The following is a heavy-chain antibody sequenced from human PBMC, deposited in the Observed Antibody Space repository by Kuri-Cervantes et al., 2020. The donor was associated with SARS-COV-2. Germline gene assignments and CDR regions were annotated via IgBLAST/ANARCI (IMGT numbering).Heavy chain of an antibody. J-gene: IGHJ4*02. V-gene: IGHV3-30*04. CDR1: GFTFSNYA. CDR3: ARDQSGSYYFGYFDY. D-gene: IGHD1-26*01. Sequence: GESLKISCAVSGFTFSNYAMHWVRQAPGKGLEWVAVISYDGSSKYYADSVKGRFTISRDNAKNSLYLQMNSLRAEDTAVYYCARDQSGSYYFGYFDYWGQGTLVTVSS. CDR2: ISYDGSSK.